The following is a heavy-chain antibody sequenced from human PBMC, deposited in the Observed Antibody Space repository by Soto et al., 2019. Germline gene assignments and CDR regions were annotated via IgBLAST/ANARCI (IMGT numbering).Heavy chain of an antibody. Sequence: SETLSLTCTVSGGSIRNGDYYWGWIRQPPGKGLEWIGYVYYSGTTYSHPSLNSRVSISVDTSENQFSLRLTSVTAADTAVYYCAREVRCSSTSCYLNYWFDPWGQGTLVTVSS. CDR2: VYYSGTT. J-gene: IGHJ5*02. CDR3: AREVRCSSTSCYLNYWFDP. V-gene: IGHV4-30-4*01. CDR1: GGSIRNGDYY. D-gene: IGHD2-2*01.